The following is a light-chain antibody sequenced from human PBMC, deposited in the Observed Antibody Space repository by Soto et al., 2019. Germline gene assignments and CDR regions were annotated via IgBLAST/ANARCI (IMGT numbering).Light chain of an antibody. J-gene: IGKJ2*01. V-gene: IGKV1-16*02. CDR2: STS. CDR1: QGINNH. CDR3: QQYDSAPST. Sequence: DIQMTQSPSSLSASVGDRVTITCRASQGINNHLAWFQQKPGKAPKCLIYSTSSLQRGVPSKFSGSGSGTDFTLTISSLQPEDFATYYCQQYDSAPSTFGQGTKLEIK.